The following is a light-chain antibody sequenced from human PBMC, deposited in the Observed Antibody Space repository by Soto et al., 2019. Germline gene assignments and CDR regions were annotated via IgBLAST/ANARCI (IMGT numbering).Light chain of an antibody. CDR2: DAI. Sequence: MSQSPATLSVSLGERVTLSCRASQNIHNHMSWFLQKPGQTPRLIIYDAILRAPDVPSRESGSWSGTELTLTTNGLQSGDYAAVRSLRYGDSVHRFGGGTQ. J-gene: IGKJ4*02. V-gene: IGKV3-15*01. CDR1: QNIHNH. CDR3: LRYGDSVHR.